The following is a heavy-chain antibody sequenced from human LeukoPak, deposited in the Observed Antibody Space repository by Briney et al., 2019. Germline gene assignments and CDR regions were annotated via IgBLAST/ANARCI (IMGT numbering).Heavy chain of an antibody. D-gene: IGHD6-25*01. Sequence: PGGSLRLSCAASGFTFSDYAMSWVRQAPGKGLEWVSAISGSGGSTYYADSVKGRFTISRDNSKNTLYLQMNSLRAEDTAVYYCAKNAAYYYYYGMDVWGQGTTVTVSS. J-gene: IGHJ6*02. V-gene: IGHV3-23*01. CDR1: GFTFSDYA. CDR3: AKNAAYYYYYGMDV. CDR2: ISGSGGST.